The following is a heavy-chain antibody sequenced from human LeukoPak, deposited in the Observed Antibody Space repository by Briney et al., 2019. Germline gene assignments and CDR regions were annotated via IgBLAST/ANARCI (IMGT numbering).Heavy chain of an antibody. V-gene: IGHV3-66*01. CDR2: IYSGGST. J-gene: IGHJ6*02. CDR1: GFTFSSYS. D-gene: IGHD4/OR15-4a*01. CDR3: ASPLTMDV. Sequence: PGGSLRLSCAASGFTFSSYSMNWVRQAPGKGLEWVSVIYSGGSTYYADSVKGRFTISRDNSKNTLYLQMNSLRAEDTAVYYCASPLTMDVWGQGTTVTVSS.